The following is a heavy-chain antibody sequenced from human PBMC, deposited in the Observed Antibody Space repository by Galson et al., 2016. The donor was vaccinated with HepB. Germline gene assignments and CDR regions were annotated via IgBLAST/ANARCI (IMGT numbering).Heavy chain of an antibody. D-gene: IGHD2-21*02. CDR1: GFTFTDYY. Sequence: SLRLSCAASGFTFTDYYMSWIRQAPGKGLEYISYISHSTTDTIYADSVKGRFTISRDNAKTSIYLQMTSLRVEDTAVYSCANTARIPDFRGQGTLVTVSS. CDR2: ISHSTTDT. J-gene: IGHJ4*02. CDR3: ANTARIPDF. V-gene: IGHV3-11*03.